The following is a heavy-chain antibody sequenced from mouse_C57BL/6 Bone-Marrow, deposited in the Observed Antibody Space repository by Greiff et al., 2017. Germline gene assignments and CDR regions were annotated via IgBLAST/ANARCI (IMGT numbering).Heavy chain of an antibody. D-gene: IGHD2-12*01. CDR2: IWSGGST. Sequence: QVQLKESGPGLVQPSQSLSITCTVSGFSLTSYGVHWVRQSPGKGLEWLGVIWSGGSTDYNAAFISRLSISKDNSKSQVFFKMNSLQADDTAIYYCARNLRRGYWYFDVWGTGTTVTVSS. CDR3: ARNLRRGYWYFDV. CDR1: GFSLTSYG. J-gene: IGHJ1*03. V-gene: IGHV2-2*01.